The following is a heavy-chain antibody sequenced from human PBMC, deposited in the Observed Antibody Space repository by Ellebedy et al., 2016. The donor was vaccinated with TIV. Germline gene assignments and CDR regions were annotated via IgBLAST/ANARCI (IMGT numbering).Heavy chain of an antibody. D-gene: IGHD6-19*01. V-gene: IGHV1-69*13. CDR2: IAPIFGTP. CDR3: AVILDYSSGAYPG. CDR1: GDTFSSYV. J-gene: IGHJ4*02. Sequence: SVKVSCXASGDTFSSYVITWMRQAPGQGLEWMGQIAPIFGTPNYGQKFPGRITITADQFTRAAYMELSSLRPEDTAFYYCAVILDYSSGAYPGWGQGTLVTVSS.